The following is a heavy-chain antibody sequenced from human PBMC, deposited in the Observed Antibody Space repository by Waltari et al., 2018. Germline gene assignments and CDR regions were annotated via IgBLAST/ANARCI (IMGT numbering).Heavy chain of an antibody. J-gene: IGHJ4*02. D-gene: IGHD2-21*01. CDR3: ARSYCGGDCYFDY. Sequence: EVQLVESGGGLVQPGGSLRLSCAASGFTFNVYWMHWVRQAPGKGLVVVSRIKTDGSTTMYADSVKGRFTISRDNAKNSLYLQMNSLRAEDTAVYYCARSYCGGDCYFDYWGQGTLVTVSS. CDR2: IKTDGSTT. CDR1: GFTFNVYW. V-gene: IGHV3-74*03.